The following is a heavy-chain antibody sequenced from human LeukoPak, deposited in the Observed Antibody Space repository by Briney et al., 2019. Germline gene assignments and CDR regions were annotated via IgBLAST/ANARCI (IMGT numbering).Heavy chain of an antibody. Sequence: PGGSLRLSCAASGFTFSSYAMSWVRQAPEKGLEWVSAISGSGGSTYYADSVKGRFTISRDNSKNTLYLQMNSLRAEDTAVYYCANYLRTVTTNWFDPWGQGTLVTVSS. J-gene: IGHJ5*02. D-gene: IGHD4-11*01. CDR1: GFTFSSYA. CDR3: ANYLRTVTTNWFDP. CDR2: ISGSGGST. V-gene: IGHV3-23*01.